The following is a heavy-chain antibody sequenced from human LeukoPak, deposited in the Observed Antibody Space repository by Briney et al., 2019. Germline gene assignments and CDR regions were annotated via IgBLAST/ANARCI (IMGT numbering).Heavy chain of an antibody. J-gene: IGHJ6*02. Sequence: SETLSLTCTVSGGSITSISHHWGWIRQPPGKGLERIGEINHSGSTNYNPSLKSRVTISVDTSKNQFSLKLSSVTAADTAVYYCARDQDSSSWYGPVGYYGMDVWGQGTTVTVSS. CDR2: INHSGST. CDR1: GGSITSISHH. CDR3: ARDQDSSSWYGPVGYYGMDV. D-gene: IGHD6-13*01. V-gene: IGHV4-39*07.